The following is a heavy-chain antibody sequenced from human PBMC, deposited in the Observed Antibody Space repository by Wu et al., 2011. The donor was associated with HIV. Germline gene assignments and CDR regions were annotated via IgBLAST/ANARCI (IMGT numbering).Heavy chain of an antibody. J-gene: IGHJ4*02. CDR3: ARSNSGYYRGDD. V-gene: IGHV1-69*01. D-gene: IGHD3-22*01. CDR1: GGTFSSYG. CDR2: IIPIFGTA. Sequence: QVQLVQSGAEVKKPGSSVKVYCKASGGTFSSYGISWVRQTPGQGPEWMGGIIPIFGTANYAQKFQGRVTITTDESTSTAYMELSSLTSEDTAVYYCARSNSGYYRGDDWGQGTLVTVSS.